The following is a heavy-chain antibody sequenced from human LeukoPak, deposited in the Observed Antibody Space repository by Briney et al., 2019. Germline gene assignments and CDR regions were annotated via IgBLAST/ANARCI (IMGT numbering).Heavy chain of an antibody. D-gene: IGHD2-21*01. CDR3: ARAPVTSCRGAFCYPFDL. Sequence: GGSLRLSCAASGFPLSSYAVSWVRQAPGKGLEWVSATRRSDDGTYHADSVRGRFTIYRDNFRNTLYLQMNRLRVEDAALYYCARAPVTSCRGAFCYPFDLWGQGVLVTVSS. J-gene: IGHJ4*02. CDR1: GFPLSSYA. CDR2: TRRSDDGT. V-gene: IGHV3-23*01.